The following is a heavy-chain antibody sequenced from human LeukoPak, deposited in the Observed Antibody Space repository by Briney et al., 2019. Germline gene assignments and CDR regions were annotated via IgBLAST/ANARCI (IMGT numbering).Heavy chain of an antibody. CDR2: MYYSGST. D-gene: IGHD3-22*01. CDR3: ARPYYYDSRIDP. CDR1: GGSISRGDYY. Sequence: PSETLSLTCTVSGGSISRGDYYWSWIRQPPGKVLEWIAYMYYSGSTYYNPSLKSRVTMSADTSKNQLSLKLSSVTAADTAVYYCARPYYYDSRIDPWGQGILVTVSS. V-gene: IGHV4-30-4*01. J-gene: IGHJ5*02.